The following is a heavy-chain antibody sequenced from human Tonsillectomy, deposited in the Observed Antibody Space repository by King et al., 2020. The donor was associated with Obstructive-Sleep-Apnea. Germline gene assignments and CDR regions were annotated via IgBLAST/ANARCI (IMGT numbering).Heavy chain of an antibody. J-gene: IGHJ4*02. Sequence: QLVQSGAEVKKPGASVKVSCKASEYTFTGYYVHWVRQAPGHGLEWMGWINPNSGGTNYAQKFQGRVTMTRDTSISTAYMELSRLRSDDTAVYYCATGAIATTTYYFDYWGQGTLVTVSS. CDR3: ATGAIATTTYYFDY. D-gene: IGHD5-12*01. CDR1: EYTFTGYY. CDR2: INPNSGGT. V-gene: IGHV1-2*02.